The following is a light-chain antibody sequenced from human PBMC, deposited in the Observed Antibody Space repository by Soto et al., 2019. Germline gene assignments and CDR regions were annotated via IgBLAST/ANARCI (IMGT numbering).Light chain of an antibody. V-gene: IGLV1-47*02. CDR3: ASWDDSLRGVV. J-gene: IGLJ3*02. Sequence: QSVLNQPPSASVNPKHRITISCSESGSNIGSTYVYWYQHLPGTAPKLLIYSNNQRPSGVPDRFSGSKFGTSASMVISVLRYEGEAEYHCASWDDSLRGVVFGRGTKVTVL. CDR1: GSNIGSTY. CDR2: SNN.